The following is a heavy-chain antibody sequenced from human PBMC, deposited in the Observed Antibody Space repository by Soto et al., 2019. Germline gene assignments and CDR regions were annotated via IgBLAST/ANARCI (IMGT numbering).Heavy chain of an antibody. CDR3: ARHRRNWGQLGAFDY. V-gene: IGHV4-39*01. J-gene: IGHJ4*02. D-gene: IGHD7-27*01. CDR1: GGSISSSSYY. Sequence: PSETLSLTCTVSGGSISSSSYYWGWIRQPPGKGLEWIGSIYYSGSTYYNPSLKSRVTISVDTSKNQFSLKLSSVTAADTAVYYCARHRRNWGQLGAFDYWGQGTLVTVSS. CDR2: IYYSGST.